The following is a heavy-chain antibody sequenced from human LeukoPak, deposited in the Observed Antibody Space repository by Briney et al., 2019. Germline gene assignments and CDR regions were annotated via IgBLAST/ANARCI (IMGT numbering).Heavy chain of an antibody. CDR1: GFTFSSYA. D-gene: IGHD5/OR15-5a*01. CDR3: AKEVYTYSWYPQREAFDT. Sequence: GGSLRLSCEASGFTFSSYAMNWVRQAPGKGLEWVSVISGSGGSIYYADSVKGRFTISRDKSKNTLYLQMSSLRAEDTAVYYCAKEVYTYSWYPQREAFDTWGQGTMVTVSS. V-gene: IGHV3-23*01. J-gene: IGHJ3*02. CDR2: ISGSGGSI.